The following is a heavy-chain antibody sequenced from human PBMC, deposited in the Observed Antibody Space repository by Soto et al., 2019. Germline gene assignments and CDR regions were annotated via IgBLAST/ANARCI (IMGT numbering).Heavy chain of an antibody. CDR2: ISAYNGNT. V-gene: IGHV1-18*01. J-gene: IGHJ4*02. Sequence: ASVKVSCKASGYTFTSYGISWVRQAPGQGLEWMGWISAYNGNTNYAQKLQGRVTMTTDTSTSTAYMELRSLRSDDTAVYYCARVEEGSGWYYFDYWGQGTLVTAPQ. D-gene: IGHD6-19*01. CDR3: ARVEEGSGWYYFDY. CDR1: GYTFTSYG.